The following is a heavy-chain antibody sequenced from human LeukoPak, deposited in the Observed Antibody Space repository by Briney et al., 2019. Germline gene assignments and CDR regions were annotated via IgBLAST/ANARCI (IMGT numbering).Heavy chain of an antibody. D-gene: IGHD1-7*01. V-gene: IGHV4-4*07. CDR3: ARDGSGTTYYYYMDV. Sequence: SETLSLTCTVSGGSISSYYWSWIRQPAGKGLEWIGRIYTSGSTNYNPSLKSRVTMSVDTSKNQFSLKLSSVTAADTAVYYCARDGSGTTYYYYMDVWGKGTTVTVSS. J-gene: IGHJ6*03. CDR1: GGSISSYY. CDR2: IYTSGST.